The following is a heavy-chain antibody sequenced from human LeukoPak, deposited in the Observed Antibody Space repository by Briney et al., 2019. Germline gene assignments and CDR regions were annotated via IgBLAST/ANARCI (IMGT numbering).Heavy chain of an antibody. CDR1: GYSFTSYW. Sequence: GASLKISCKGSGYSFTSYWIGWVRQMPGKGLEWMGIIYPGDSDTRYSPSFQGQVTISADKSISTAYLQWSSLKASDTAMYYCARLSRYGDHSDAFDIWGQGTMVTVSS. CDR3: ARLSRYGDHSDAFDI. CDR2: IYPGDSDT. J-gene: IGHJ3*02. D-gene: IGHD4-17*01. V-gene: IGHV5-51*01.